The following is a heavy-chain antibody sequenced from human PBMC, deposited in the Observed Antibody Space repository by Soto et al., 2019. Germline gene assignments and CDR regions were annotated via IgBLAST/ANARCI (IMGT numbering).Heavy chain of an antibody. J-gene: IGHJ4*02. CDR3: ARDSGTAMGNYFDY. CDR2: IYYSGST. CDR1: GGSISSGGYY. Sequence: PSETLSLTCTVSGGSISSGGYYWSWIRQHPGKGLEWIGYIYYSGSTYYNPSLKSRVTISVDTSKNQFSLKLSSVTAADTAVYYCARDSGTAMGNYFDYWGQGTLVTVSS. V-gene: IGHV4-31*03. D-gene: IGHD5-18*01.